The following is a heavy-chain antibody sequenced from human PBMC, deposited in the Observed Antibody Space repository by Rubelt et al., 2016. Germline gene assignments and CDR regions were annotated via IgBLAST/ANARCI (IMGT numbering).Heavy chain of an antibody. J-gene: IGHJ4*02. CDR2: IREDGSEK. CDR1: GFTFGRYW. V-gene: IGHV3-7*01. D-gene: IGHD5-18*01. Sequence: LVQHGGSLRLSCAASGFTFGRYWMNWFRQAPGKGLEWVANIREDGSEKNYVDSVKGRFTISRDNAKNSLYLQMSSLRVDDTAMYYCARVATGFSYDSWGQGTLVTVSS. CDR3: ARVATGFSYDS.